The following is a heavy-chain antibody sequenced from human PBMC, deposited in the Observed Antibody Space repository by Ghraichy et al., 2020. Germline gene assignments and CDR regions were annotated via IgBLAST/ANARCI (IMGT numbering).Heavy chain of an antibody. Sequence: GGSLRLSCAASGFTFDDYAMHWVRQAPGKGLEWVSGISWNSGSIGYADSVKGRFTISRDNAKNSLYLQMNSLRAEDTALYYCAKDSDVRSAFDIWGQGTMVTVSS. CDR3: AKDSDVRSAFDI. D-gene: IGHD1-26*01. CDR2: ISWNSGSI. CDR1: GFTFDDYA. V-gene: IGHV3-9*01. J-gene: IGHJ3*02.